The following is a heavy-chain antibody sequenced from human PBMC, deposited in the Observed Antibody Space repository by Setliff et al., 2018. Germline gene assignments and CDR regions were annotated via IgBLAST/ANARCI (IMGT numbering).Heavy chain of an antibody. CDR3: ARGTIVVKGYYYYYGMDV. J-gene: IGHJ6*02. Sequence: PGGSLRLSCAASGFTFSSYWMSWVRQAPGKGLEWVANIKQDGSEKYYVDSVKGRFTISRDNAKISLYLQMSSLRAEDTAVYYCARGTIVVKGYYYYYGMDVWGQGTTVTVSS. V-gene: IGHV3-7*01. CDR1: GFTFSSYW. CDR2: IKQDGSEK. D-gene: IGHD3-22*01.